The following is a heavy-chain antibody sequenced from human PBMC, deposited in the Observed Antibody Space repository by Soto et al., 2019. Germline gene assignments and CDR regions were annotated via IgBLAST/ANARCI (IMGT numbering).Heavy chain of an antibody. CDR2: ISAYSGNT. V-gene: IGHV1-18*01. J-gene: IGHJ5*02. Sequence: GASVKVSCKASGYTFTSYGISWVRQAPGQGLEWMGWISAYSGNTNYAQKLQGRVTMTTDTSTSTAYMELRSLRSDDTAVYYCARVYGDYESNWFDPWGQGTLVTVSS. CDR1: GYTFTSYG. D-gene: IGHD4-17*01. CDR3: ARVYGDYESNWFDP.